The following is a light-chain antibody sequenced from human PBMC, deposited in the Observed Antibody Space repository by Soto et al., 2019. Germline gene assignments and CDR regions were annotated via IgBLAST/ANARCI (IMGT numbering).Light chain of an antibody. J-gene: IGKJ5*01. V-gene: IGKV3-20*01. CDR2: GAS. CDR1: QSVSNDY. CDR3: QQYFTSPIT. Sequence: EIVMTQSPATLSVSPGDRATLSCRASQSVSNDYVAWVQQKPGQTPRLLISGASNRASGIPARFSAWGSGTDFTLTISRVDPADFAFYYCQQYFTSPITFGQGTRLEIK.